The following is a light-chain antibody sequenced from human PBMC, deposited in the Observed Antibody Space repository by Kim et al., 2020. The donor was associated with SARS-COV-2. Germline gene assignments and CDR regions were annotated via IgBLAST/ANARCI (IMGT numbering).Light chain of an antibody. V-gene: IGKV4-1*01. CDR1: QSVLYSSNNKNY. CDR3: HHYYSTPPT. CDR2: WAS. Sequence: DIVMTQSPDSLAVSLGERATINCKSSQSVLYSSNNKNYLAWYQQKPVQPPKLLIYWASTRESGVPDRFSGSGSGTDFTLTISSLQAEDVAVYYCHHYYSTPPTFGQGTRLEIK. J-gene: IGKJ5*01.